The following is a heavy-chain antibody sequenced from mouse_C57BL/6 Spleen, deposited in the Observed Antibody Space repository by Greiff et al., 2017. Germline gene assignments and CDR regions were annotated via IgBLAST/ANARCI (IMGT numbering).Heavy chain of an antibody. V-gene: IGHV5-4*01. CDR3: ARDDWDGDAMDY. Sequence: EVMLVESGGGLVKPGGSLKLSCAASGFTFSSYAMSWVRQTPEKRLEWVATISDGGSYTYYPDNVKGRFTISRDNAKNNLYLQMSHLKSEDTAMYYCARDDWDGDAMDYWGQGTSVTVSS. CDR1: GFTFSSYA. D-gene: IGHD4-1*01. CDR2: ISDGGSYT. J-gene: IGHJ4*01.